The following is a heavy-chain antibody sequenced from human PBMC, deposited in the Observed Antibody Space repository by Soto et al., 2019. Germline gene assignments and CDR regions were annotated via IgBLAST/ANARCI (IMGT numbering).Heavy chain of an antibody. CDR2: IYHSGST. Sequence: SETLSLTCAVSGGSISSSNWWSWVRQPPGKGLEWIGEIYHSGSTNYNPSLKSRVTISVDKSKNQFSLKLSSVTAADTAVYYCASSRRVAAYYYYYYGMDVWGQGTTVTVSS. D-gene: IGHD2-15*01. CDR3: ASSRRVAAYYYYYYGMDV. CDR1: GGSISSSNW. J-gene: IGHJ6*02. V-gene: IGHV4-4*02.